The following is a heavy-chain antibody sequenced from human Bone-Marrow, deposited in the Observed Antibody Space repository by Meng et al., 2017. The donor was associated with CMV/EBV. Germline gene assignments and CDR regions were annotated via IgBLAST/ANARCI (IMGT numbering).Heavy chain of an antibody. D-gene: IGHD6-6*01. CDR1: GFTFGDYA. CDR2: IRSKAYGGTT. V-gene: IGHV3-49*04. J-gene: IGHJ4*02. CDR3: TRDSPSGGIAARPYY. Sequence: GSLRLSCTASGFTFGDYAMSWVRQAPGKGLEWVGFIRSKAYGGTTEYAASVKGRFTISRDDSKSIAYLQMNSLKTEDTAVYYCTRDSPSGGIAARPYYWGQGALVTGSS.